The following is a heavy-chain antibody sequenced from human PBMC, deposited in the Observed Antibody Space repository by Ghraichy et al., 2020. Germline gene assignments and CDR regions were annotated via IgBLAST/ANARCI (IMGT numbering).Heavy chain of an antibody. Sequence: SCAISGDSVSSNSAAWNWIRQSPSRGLEWLGRTYYRSKWYNDYAVSVKSRITINPDTSKNQFSLQLNSVTPEDTAVYYCAREDLPPQRGITGTTTPALYYFDYWGQGTLVTVSS. J-gene: IGHJ4*02. CDR3: AREDLPPQRGITGTTTPALYYFDY. D-gene: IGHD1-7*01. CDR2: TYYRSKWYN. CDR1: GDSVSSNSAA. V-gene: IGHV6-1*01.